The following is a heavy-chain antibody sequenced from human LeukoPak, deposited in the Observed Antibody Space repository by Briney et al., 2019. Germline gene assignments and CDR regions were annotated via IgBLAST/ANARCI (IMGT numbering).Heavy chain of an antibody. V-gene: IGHV3-48*01. Sequence: PGGSLRLSCAASGFIFSSYGMNWVRQAPGKGLEWVAYISTGSSMIYYSDSVKGRFTISRDNAKNSLYLQMNSLRAKDTAVYYCARRQGRRGILGTTILKGAFDIWAQGTRVTVSS. CDR2: ISTGSSMI. CDR1: GFIFSSYG. J-gene: IGHJ3*02. D-gene: IGHD1-26*01. CDR3: ARRQGRRGILGTTILKGAFDI.